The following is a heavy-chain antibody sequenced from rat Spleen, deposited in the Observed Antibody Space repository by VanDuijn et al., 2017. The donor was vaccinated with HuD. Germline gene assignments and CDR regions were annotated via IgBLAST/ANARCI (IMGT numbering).Heavy chain of an antibody. CDR3: TRGYVMDA. Sequence: EVQLQESGPGLVKPSQSLSLSCSVTGFSITISYRWNWIRKFPGHKLEWMGYINSAGNTNYNPSLKGRVSITRDTSKNQFFLQVTSVTTEDTATYYCTRGYVMDAWGQGASVTVSS. V-gene: IGHV3-3*01. J-gene: IGHJ4*01. CDR1: GFSITISYR. CDR2: INSAGNT.